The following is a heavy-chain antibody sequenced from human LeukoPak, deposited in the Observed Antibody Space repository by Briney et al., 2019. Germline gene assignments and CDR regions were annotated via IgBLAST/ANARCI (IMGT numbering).Heavy chain of an antibody. J-gene: IGHJ4*02. Sequence: GRSLRLSCAASGFTLSSYGMHWVRQAPGKGLVWVAVISYDGSNKYYADSVKGRLTISRDNSKNTLYLQMNSLRAEDTAVYYCAKDIGGTVTSDYWGQGTLVTVSS. CDR1: GFTLSSYG. D-gene: IGHD4-17*01. CDR3: AKDIGGTVTSDY. CDR2: ISYDGSNK. V-gene: IGHV3-30*18.